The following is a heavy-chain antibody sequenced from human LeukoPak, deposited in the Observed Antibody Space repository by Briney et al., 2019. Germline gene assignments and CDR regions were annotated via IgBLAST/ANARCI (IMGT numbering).Heavy chain of an antibody. Sequence: GRSLRLSCTASGFTFGDYAMSWFRQAPGKGLEWVGFIRSKAYGGTTEYAASVKGRFTISRDDSKSIAYLQMNSLKTEDTAVYYCTRDSPNDYGDYDENRDYYYYYMDVWGKGTTVTVSS. J-gene: IGHJ6*03. V-gene: IGHV3-49*03. D-gene: IGHD4-17*01. CDR1: GFTFGDYA. CDR2: IRSKAYGGTT. CDR3: TRDSPNDYGDYDENRDYYYYYMDV.